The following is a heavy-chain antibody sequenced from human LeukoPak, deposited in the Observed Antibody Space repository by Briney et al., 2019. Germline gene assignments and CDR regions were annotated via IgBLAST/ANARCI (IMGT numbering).Heavy chain of an antibody. D-gene: IGHD6-13*01. CDR1: GFTFSTYA. J-gene: IGHJ4*02. CDR2: ISGSGTTT. V-gene: IGHV3-23*01. CDR3: ARHQTSYSSSSYTQD. Sequence: GGSLRLSCAASGFTFSTYAMSWVRQAPGKGLEWVSSISGSGTTTYYADSVKGRFTIYRENSKNTLFLQMYSLAAEDTALYSCARHQTSYSSSSYTQDWGQGTLVTVSS.